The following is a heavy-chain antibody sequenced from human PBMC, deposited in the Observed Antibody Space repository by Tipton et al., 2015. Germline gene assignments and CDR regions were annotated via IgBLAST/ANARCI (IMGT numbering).Heavy chain of an antibody. Sequence: TLSLTCTVSGGSFSDYYWSWIRQSPGEGLEWIGYIYYSGSTNYNPSLKSRVTISVDTSKNQFSLKLSSVTAADTAVYYCASRGAGTSHYAMDVWGQGTTVTVSS. V-gene: IGHV4-59*12. CDR2: IYYSGST. CDR1: GGSFSDYY. D-gene: IGHD6-19*01. CDR3: ASRGAGTSHYAMDV. J-gene: IGHJ6*02.